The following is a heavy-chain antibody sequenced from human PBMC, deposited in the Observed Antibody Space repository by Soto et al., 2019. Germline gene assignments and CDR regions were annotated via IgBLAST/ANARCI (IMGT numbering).Heavy chain of an antibody. D-gene: IGHD3-16*01. CDR2: IRRNAYGGTT. J-gene: IGHJ4*02. CDR1: GFTFSSYE. V-gene: IGHV3-49*04. CDR3: TRASSLDFDF. Sequence: SLRLSCAASGFTFSSYEMNWVRQAPGKGLEWVGFIRRNAYGGTTDYAASVKGRFTISRDDSKSIAYLQMNSLRTEDTALYYCTRASSLDFDFWGQGTLVTVSS.